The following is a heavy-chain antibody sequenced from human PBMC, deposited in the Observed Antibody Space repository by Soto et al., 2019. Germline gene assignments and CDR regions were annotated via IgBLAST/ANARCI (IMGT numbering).Heavy chain of an antibody. CDR3: ARGLRLSYYYYFGMDV. D-gene: IGHD6-25*01. Sequence: QVQLVESGGGVVQPGRSLRLSCAASGFTFSSYGMHWVRQAPGKGLEWVAVIWYDGSNKYYADSVKGRFTISRDNSKNTLYLEMNSLRAEDTGVYYCARGLRLSYYYYFGMDVWGQGTTVTVSS. V-gene: IGHV3-33*01. CDR2: IWYDGSNK. CDR1: GFTFSSYG. J-gene: IGHJ6*02.